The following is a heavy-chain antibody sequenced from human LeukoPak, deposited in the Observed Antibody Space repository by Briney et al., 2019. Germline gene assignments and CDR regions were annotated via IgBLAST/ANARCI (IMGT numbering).Heavy chain of an antibody. CDR1: GFTFSDYW. D-gene: IGHD3-22*01. Sequence: GGSLRLSCKASGFTFSDYWMSWVRQTPGRGLGWVAKIKQVGNEKYYVDSVKGRLTISRDNAENSLYLQMVSLRAEDTAVYYCARNRNYYDKRDYRTDPFDVWGPGTMVTVSS. V-gene: IGHV3-7*03. CDR3: ARNRNYYDKRDYRTDPFDV. J-gene: IGHJ3*01. CDR2: IKQVGNEK.